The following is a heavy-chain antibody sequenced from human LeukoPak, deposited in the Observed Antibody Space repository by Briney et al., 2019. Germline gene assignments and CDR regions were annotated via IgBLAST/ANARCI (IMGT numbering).Heavy chain of an antibody. CDR1: GGSISSYY. V-gene: IGHV4-59*01. CDR2: IHYSGST. J-gene: IGHJ4*02. D-gene: IGHD6-13*01. CDR3: ARGGGSWYADY. Sequence: SETLSLTCSVSGGSISSYYWSWIRQPPEKGLEWIGYIHYSGSTSYNPSLKSRATMSVDTSKNQFSLKVSSVTAADTAVYYCARGGGSWYADYWGQGILVTVSS.